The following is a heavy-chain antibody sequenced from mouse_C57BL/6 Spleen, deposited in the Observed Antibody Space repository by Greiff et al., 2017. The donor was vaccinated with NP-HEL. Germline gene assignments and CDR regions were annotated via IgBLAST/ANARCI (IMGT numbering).Heavy chain of an antibody. D-gene: IGHD2-5*01. CDR3: ARSGYSNYNLDY. Sequence: EVKLMESGGGLVQPGGSLSLSCAASGFTFTDYYMSWVRQPPGKALEWLGFIRNKANGYTTEYSASVKGRFTISRDNSQSILYLQMNALRAEDSATYYCARSGYSNYNLDYWGQGTTLTVSS. J-gene: IGHJ2*01. CDR2: IRNKANGYTT. CDR1: GFTFTDYY. V-gene: IGHV7-3*01.